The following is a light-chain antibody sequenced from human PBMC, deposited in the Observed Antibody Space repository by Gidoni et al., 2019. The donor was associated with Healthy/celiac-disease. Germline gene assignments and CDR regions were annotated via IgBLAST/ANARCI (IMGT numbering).Light chain of an antibody. CDR2: AAS. CDR3: QQYDNLPLT. J-gene: IGKJ4*01. Sequence: DIQMTQSPSSLSSSVGDRVTITCQASQDITNYLNCYQQKPWKAPKLLIYAASNLETVLPSRFSGSGSGTVFTSTISSLQTEYIATYYCQQYDNLPLTFGGGTKVEIK. CDR1: QDITNY. V-gene: IGKV1-33*01.